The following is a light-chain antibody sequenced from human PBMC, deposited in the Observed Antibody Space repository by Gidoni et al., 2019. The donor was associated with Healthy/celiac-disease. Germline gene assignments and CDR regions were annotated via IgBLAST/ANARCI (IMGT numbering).Light chain of an antibody. CDR2: GAS. V-gene: IGKV4-1*01. CDR1: QSVLYSSNNKNY. CDR3: QQYYSTPLT. Sequence: DIVMTQSPDSLALSLGQRATITCKSSQSVLYSSNNKNYLAWYQQKPGQPPKLLIYGASTRESGVPDRFSGSGSGTDFTLTISSLQAEDVAVYYCQQYYSTPLTFXGXTKVEIK. J-gene: IGKJ4*01.